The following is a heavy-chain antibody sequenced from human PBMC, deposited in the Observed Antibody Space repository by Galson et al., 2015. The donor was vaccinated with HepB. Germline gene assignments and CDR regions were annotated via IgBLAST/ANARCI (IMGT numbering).Heavy chain of an antibody. J-gene: IGHJ6*03. Sequence: SLRLSCAASGFTFSDHYMDWVRQAPGKGLEWVGRTRNKANSYTTEYAASVKGRFTISRDDSKNSLYLQMNSLKTEDTAVYYCARGSSGYSSSWYLNYYYYYYMDVWGKGTTVTVSS. D-gene: IGHD6-13*01. V-gene: IGHV3-72*01. CDR1: GFTFSDHY. CDR3: ARGSSGYSSSWYLNYYYYYYMDV. CDR2: TRNKANSYTT.